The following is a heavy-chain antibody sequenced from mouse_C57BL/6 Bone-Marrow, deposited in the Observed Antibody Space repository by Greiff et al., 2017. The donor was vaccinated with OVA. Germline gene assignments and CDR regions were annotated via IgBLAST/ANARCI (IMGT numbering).Heavy chain of an antibody. D-gene: IGHD2-3*01. CDR3: TFDGYYFDY. CDR2: IDPETGDT. Sequence: VQLKESGAELVRPGASVKLSCTASGFNIKDDYMHWVKQRPEQGLEWIGWIDPETGDTEYASKFQGKATITADTSSNTAYLQLSSLTSEDTAVYYCTFDGYYFDYWGQGTTLTVSS. V-gene: IGHV14-4*01. CDR1: GFNIKDDY. J-gene: IGHJ2*01.